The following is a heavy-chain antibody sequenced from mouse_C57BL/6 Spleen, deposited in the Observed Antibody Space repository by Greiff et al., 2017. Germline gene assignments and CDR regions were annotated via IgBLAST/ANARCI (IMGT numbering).Heavy chain of an antibody. CDR1: GYAFSSSW. CDR2: IYPGDGYT. D-gene: IGHD1-1*01. J-gene: IGHJ3*01. Sequence: QVQLQQSGPELVKPGASVKISCKASGYAFSSSWMNWVKQRPGKGLEWIGCIYPGDGYTNYNGKFKGKATLTADKSSSTSYMQLSSLTSEDSAVYCCGCSYYYGGSPFAYWGQGTLVTVSA. CDR3: GCSYYYGGSPFAY. V-gene: IGHV1-82*01.